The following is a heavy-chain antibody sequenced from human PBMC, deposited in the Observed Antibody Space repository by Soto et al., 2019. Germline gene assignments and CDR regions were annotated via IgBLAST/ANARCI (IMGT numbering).Heavy chain of an antibody. CDR3: ARGLSKYAYFYGMDV. V-gene: IGHV3-30*04. J-gene: IGHJ6*02. D-gene: IGHD2-8*01. Sequence: QVQLVESGGGVVQPGRSLRLSCAASGFTFRNSAMHWVRQAPGKGLEWVAVISYDGRNKHYADSVKGRFTISRDNSKNTLYLQMNSLRAEDTAGYYCARGLSKYAYFYGMDVWGQGTTVTVSS. CDR1: GFTFRNSA. CDR2: ISYDGRNK.